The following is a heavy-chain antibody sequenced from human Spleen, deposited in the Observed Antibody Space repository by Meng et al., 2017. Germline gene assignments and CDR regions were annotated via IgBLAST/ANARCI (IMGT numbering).Heavy chain of an antibody. CDR1: GIPFSRYS. CDR2: ISDSGDTT. J-gene: IGHJ4*02. D-gene: IGHD5-24*01. CDR3: AKDQRGSWVTYGYQRDY. Sequence: GGSLRLSCAASGIPFSRYSMSWVRRPPGKGLEWVSTISDSGDTTYYADPVKGRFTSSRDNSQNTLYLQMNSLRAEDTAVYYCAKDQRGSWVTYGYQRDYWGQGTLVTVSS. V-gene: IGHV3-23*01.